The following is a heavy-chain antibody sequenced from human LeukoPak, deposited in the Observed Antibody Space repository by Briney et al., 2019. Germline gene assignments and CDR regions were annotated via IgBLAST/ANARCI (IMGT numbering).Heavy chain of an antibody. CDR1: GYSFANYW. V-gene: IGHV5-51*01. Sequence: GESLKISCQGSGYSFANYWIGWVRQMPGKGLEWMGIIYPGDSETRYSPSFQGQVTISADKSISTAYLQWSGLKASDTAMYYCARRLGATQPYFDFWGQGALVTVSS. CDR2: IYPGDSET. D-gene: IGHD1-26*01. J-gene: IGHJ4*02. CDR3: ARRLGATQPYFDF.